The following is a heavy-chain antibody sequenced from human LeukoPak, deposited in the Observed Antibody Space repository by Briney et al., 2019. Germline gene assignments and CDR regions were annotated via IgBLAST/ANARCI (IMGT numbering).Heavy chain of an antibody. CDR3: ANLLLEIAVGSGVHGRDV. J-gene: IGHJ6*02. V-gene: IGHV1-24*01. Sequence: ASVKVSCKVSGYTLTELSMHWVRQAPGKGLEWMGGFDPADGEAIYAQKFQGRVSMTEDTSTDTAYMELSSLRSEDTAVYYCANLLLEIAVGSGVHGRDVWGQGTTVTVSS. D-gene: IGHD2-2*01. CDR2: FDPADGEA. CDR1: GYTLTELS.